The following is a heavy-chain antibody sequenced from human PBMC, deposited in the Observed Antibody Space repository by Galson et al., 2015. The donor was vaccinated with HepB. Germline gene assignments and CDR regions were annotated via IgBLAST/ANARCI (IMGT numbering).Heavy chain of an antibody. D-gene: IGHD3-16*01. CDR2: ISYDGRSE. Sequence: SLRLSCAASGLLFSDYGMLWVRQAPGKGLEWVATISYDGRSEYYADSVRGRFTVSRDNSKNTLFLQINSLRPEDTSIFYCAKQGGPSVSGFDYCGQGTLVTVSS. CDR3: AKQGGPSVSGFDY. J-gene: IGHJ4*02. CDR1: GLLFSDYG. V-gene: IGHV3-30*18.